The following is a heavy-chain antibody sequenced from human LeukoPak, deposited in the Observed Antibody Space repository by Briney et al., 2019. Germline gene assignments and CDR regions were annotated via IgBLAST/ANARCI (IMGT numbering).Heavy chain of an antibody. J-gene: IGHJ5*02. CDR1: GGPISSYY. D-gene: IGHD3-22*01. CDR3: ARVSVDYYDSSGYYAYNWFDP. Sequence: PSETLSLTCTVSGGPISSYYWSWIRQPAGKGLEWIGRIYTSGSTNYNPSLKSRVTISVDKSKNQFSLKLSSVTAADTAVYYCARVSVDYYDSSGYYAYNWFDPWGQGTLVTVSS. CDR2: IYTSGST. V-gene: IGHV4-4*07.